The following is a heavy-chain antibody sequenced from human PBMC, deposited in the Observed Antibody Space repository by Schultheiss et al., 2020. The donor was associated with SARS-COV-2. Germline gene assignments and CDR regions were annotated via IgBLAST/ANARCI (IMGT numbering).Heavy chain of an antibody. Sequence: SCAASGFTFDDYAMHWVRQAPGKGLEWIGYIYYSGSTNYNPSLKSRVTISVDTSKNQFSLKLSSVTAADTAVYYCARVLYQGSELDYWGQGTLVTVSS. CDR1: GFTFDDYA. CDR3: ARVLYQGSELDY. CDR2: IYYSGST. V-gene: IGHV4-59*12. J-gene: IGHJ4*02. D-gene: IGHD2-2*01.